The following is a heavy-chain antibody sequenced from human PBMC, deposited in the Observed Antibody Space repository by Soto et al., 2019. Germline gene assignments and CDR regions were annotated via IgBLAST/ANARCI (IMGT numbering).Heavy chain of an antibody. CDR3: AGLGSTAPDR. Sequence: SVKVSCKASGFTFTSSSVQWVRQARGQRLEWIGWIVVGSGSTNFAQKFHERVTITRDMSTNTVYMELSSLTSEATAVYYCAGLGSTAPDRWGRGTLVTVSS. V-gene: IGHV1-58*01. D-gene: IGHD5-18*01. J-gene: IGHJ5*02. CDR1: GFTFTSSS. CDR2: IVVGSGST.